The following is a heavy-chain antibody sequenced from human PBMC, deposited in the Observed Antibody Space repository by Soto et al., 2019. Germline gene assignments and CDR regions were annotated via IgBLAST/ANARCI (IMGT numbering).Heavy chain of an antibody. CDR1: GFTFSSYG. CDR3: AKVGSSGGTMDV. Sequence: QVQLVESGGGVVQPGRSLRLSCAASGFTFSSYGMHWVRPAPGKGLEWVAVISYDGSNKYYADSVKGRFTISRDNSKNTLYLQMNSLRAEDTAVYYCAKVGSSGGTMDVWGQGTTVTVSS. J-gene: IGHJ6*02. D-gene: IGHD6-13*01. CDR2: ISYDGSNK. V-gene: IGHV3-30*18.